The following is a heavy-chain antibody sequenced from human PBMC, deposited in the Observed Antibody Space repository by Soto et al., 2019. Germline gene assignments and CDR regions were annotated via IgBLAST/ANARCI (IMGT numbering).Heavy chain of an antibody. CDR2: ISHRGST. V-gene: IGHV4-34*01. CDR1: GLTFSGYY. CDR3: ARVDDY. Sequence: SETLSLTCAVYGLTFSGYYWSFIRQPPGKGLEWIAEISHRGSTKYNPSLKSRVTISVDTSKNQFSLKLSSVTAADTAVYYCARVDDYWSQGTMVTVSS. J-gene: IGHJ4*02.